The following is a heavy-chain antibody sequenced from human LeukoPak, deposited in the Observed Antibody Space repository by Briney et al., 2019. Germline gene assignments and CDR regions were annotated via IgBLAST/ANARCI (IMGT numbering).Heavy chain of an antibody. CDR2: INTDGSST. V-gene: IGHV3-74*01. Sequence: GGSLRLSCAASGFIFSSYWMHWVRHAPGKGLAWVSRINTDGSSTSYADSVKGRFTISRDNAKNTLYLQMNSLRAEDTAVYYCARVDRRWYYFDYWGQGTLVTVSS. J-gene: IGHJ4*02. D-gene: IGHD2-15*01. CDR1: GFIFSSYW. CDR3: ARVDRRWYYFDY.